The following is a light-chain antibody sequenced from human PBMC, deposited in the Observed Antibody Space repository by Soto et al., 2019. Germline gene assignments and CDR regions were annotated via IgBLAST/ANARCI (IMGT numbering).Light chain of an antibody. J-gene: IGKJ3*01. Sequence: DIQMTQSPSSLSASVGDRVTITCPASQGISTYLAWYQQKPGKVPKLLIYAASTLQSGVPSRFSGSGSGTEFTRTISILQPEDVETYYCQKYNIAPFTFGPGTKVDIK. V-gene: IGKV1-27*01. CDR2: AAS. CDR1: QGISTY. CDR3: QKYNIAPFT.